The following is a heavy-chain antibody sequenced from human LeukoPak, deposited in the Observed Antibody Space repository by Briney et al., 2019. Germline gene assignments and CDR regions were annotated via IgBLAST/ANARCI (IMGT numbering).Heavy chain of an antibody. J-gene: IGHJ4*02. Sequence: QPGGSLRLSCAASGFTFSSYAMSWVRQAPGKGLEWVSAISGSGGSTYYADSVKGRFTISRDNSKDTLYLQMNSLRAEDTAVYYCAKDPGYCSGGSCYTPFDYWGQGTLVTVSS. CDR1: GFTFSSYA. D-gene: IGHD2-15*01. V-gene: IGHV3-23*01. CDR2: ISGSGGST. CDR3: AKDPGYCSGGSCYTPFDY.